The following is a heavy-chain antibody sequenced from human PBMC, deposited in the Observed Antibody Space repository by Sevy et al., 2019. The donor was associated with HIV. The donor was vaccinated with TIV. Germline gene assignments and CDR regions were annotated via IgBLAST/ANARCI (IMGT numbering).Heavy chain of an antibody. CDR3: VREGLGGFHTSLDF. CDR2: ISSSGGTI. J-gene: IGHJ4*02. Sequence: GGSLRLSCVASGFSFNFYDMNWVRQAPGKWLEWLSYISSSGGTIHYADSVKGRFTISRDNAKNSLYLQMNTLSLEDTALYYCVREGLGGFHTSLDFWGLGTLVTVSS. D-gene: IGHD2-15*01. CDR1: GFSFNFYD. V-gene: IGHV3-48*03.